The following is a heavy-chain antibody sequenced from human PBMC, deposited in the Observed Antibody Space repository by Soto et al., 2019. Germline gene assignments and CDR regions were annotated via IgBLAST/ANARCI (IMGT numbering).Heavy chain of an antibody. Sequence: PGGSLRLSCAASGFAFSSYAMSWVRQAPGKGLEWVSGISGSGGSTYYADSVKGRFTISRDNSKNTLYLQMNSLRADDTAVYYCAKVMVKNWFDPWGQGTLVTVSS. CDR2: ISGSGGST. J-gene: IGHJ5*02. V-gene: IGHV3-23*01. CDR3: AKVMVKNWFDP. D-gene: IGHD5-18*01. CDR1: GFAFSSYA.